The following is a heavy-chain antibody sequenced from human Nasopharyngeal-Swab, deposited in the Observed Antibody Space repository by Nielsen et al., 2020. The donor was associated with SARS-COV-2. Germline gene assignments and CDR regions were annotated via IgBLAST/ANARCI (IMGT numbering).Heavy chain of an antibody. Sequence: WIRQSPSRGLEWLGRTYYRSKWYTDYAISVKSRITLNRDTSKNQFSLKLSSVTAADTAVYYCAGSMAAAGTSSGYYGMDVWGQGTTVTVSS. CDR2: TYYRSKWYT. D-gene: IGHD6-13*01. J-gene: IGHJ6*02. V-gene: IGHV6-1*01. CDR3: AGSMAAAGTSSGYYGMDV.